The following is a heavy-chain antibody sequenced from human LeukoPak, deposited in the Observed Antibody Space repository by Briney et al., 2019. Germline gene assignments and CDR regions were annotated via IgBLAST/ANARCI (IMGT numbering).Heavy chain of an antibody. Sequence: SQTLSLTCAVSGASISSGDYSWSWIRQPPGKGLEWIGYIYHTGSTTYNPSLKSRVTISLDRAKNQLSLKLSSVTAADTAVYYCARLGGYSRSWLVDYWGQGTLVTVSS. CDR3: ARLGGYSRSWLVDY. CDR1: GASISSGDYS. D-gene: IGHD6-13*01. CDR2: IYHTGST. J-gene: IGHJ4*02. V-gene: IGHV4-30-2*01.